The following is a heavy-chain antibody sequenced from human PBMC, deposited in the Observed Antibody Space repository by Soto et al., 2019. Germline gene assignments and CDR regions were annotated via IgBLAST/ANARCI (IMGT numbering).Heavy chain of an antibody. D-gene: IGHD2-15*01. CDR2: IYYSGST. CDR1: GGSISSSRHY. J-gene: IGHJ4*02. CDR3: ARLVVVVATLES. V-gene: IGHV4-39*01. Sequence: QLQLQESGPGLVKPSETLSLTCTVSGGSISSSRHYWGWIRQPPGKGLEWIGSIYYSGSTYYNPSRKSRVTISVDTSKNQFFLNLSSVTAADTAVYYCARLVVVVATLESWGQGTLVTVSS.